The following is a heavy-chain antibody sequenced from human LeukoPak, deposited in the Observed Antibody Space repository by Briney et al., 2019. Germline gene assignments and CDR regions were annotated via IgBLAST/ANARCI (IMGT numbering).Heavy chain of an antibody. J-gene: IGHJ3*02. Sequence: GGSLRLSCSASGLTFSSYAMHWVRQAPGKGLEYVSGISSNGGSTYYADSVKGRFTISRDNSKNTADLQMSSLRAEDTAVYYCARAVGPFDIWGQGTVVIVSS. CDR3: ARAVGPFDI. V-gene: IGHV3-64D*09. CDR2: ISSNGGST. CDR1: GLTFSSYA.